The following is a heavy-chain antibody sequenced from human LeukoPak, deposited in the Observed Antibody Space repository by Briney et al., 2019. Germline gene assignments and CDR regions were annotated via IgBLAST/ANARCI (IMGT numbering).Heavy chain of an antibody. CDR3: ARDRPRGSGSLNFDY. J-gene: IGHJ4*02. Sequence: GGSLRLSCAASGFTVSSNYMSWVRQAPGKGLEWVSVICSGGSTYYADSVKGRSTISRDNSKNTLYLQMNSLRAEDTAVYYCARDRPRGSGSLNFDYWGQGTLVTVSS. CDR2: ICSGGST. CDR1: GFTVSSNY. D-gene: IGHD3-10*01. V-gene: IGHV3-53*01.